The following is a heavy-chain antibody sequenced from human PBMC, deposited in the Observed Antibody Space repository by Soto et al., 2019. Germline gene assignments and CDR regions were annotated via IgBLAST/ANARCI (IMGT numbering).Heavy chain of an antibody. CDR3: ARQTSHSSSWYLGY. D-gene: IGHD6-13*01. Sequence: QLQLQESGPGLVKPSETLSLTCTVSGGSISSSSYYWGWIRQPPGKGLEWIGTIYYSGDTYYNPSLKSRVTISVDTSKNQFSLKLSSVTAADTAVYYCARQTSHSSSWYLGYWGQGTLVTVSS. J-gene: IGHJ4*02. CDR1: GGSISSSSYY. CDR2: IYYSGDT. V-gene: IGHV4-39*01.